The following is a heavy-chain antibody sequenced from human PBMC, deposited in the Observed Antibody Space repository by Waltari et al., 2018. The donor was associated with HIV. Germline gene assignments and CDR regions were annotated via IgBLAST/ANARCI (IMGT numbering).Heavy chain of an antibody. CDR3: AKPRHYYDSSGLDY. CDR1: GFTFSSSV. D-gene: IGHD3-22*01. CDR2: IRYDGSNE. V-gene: IGHV3-30*02. Sequence: QVQLVESGGGVVQPGGSLRLSCAASGFTFSSSVMHWVRQAPGRGLEWVAFIRYDGSNEYYADSVKGRFTISRDNSKNTLYLQMNSLRAEDTAVYYCAKPRHYYDSSGLDYWGQGTLVTVSS. J-gene: IGHJ4*02.